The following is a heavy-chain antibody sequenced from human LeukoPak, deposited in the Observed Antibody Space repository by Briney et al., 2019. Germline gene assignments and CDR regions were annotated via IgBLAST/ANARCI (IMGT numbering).Heavy chain of an antibody. CDR2: IYYSGST. V-gene: IGHV4-39*01. D-gene: IGHD5-18*01. CDR3: ARGGRIQLWSSFDY. Sequence: SETLSLTCTVSGGSISSSSYYWGWIRQPPGKGLEWIGSIYYSGSTYYNPSLKSRVTISVDTSKNQFSLKLSSVTAADTAVYYCARGGRIQLWSSFDYWGQGTLVTVSS. J-gene: IGHJ4*02. CDR1: GGSISSSSYY.